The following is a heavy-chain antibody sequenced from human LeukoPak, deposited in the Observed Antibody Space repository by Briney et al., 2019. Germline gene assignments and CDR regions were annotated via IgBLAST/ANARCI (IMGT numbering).Heavy chain of an antibody. D-gene: IGHD2-2*01. V-gene: IGHV4-39*01. CDR2: IYYSGST. J-gene: IGHJ6*02. Sequence: SETLSLTCTVSGGSISSSSYYWGWIRQPPGKGLEWIGSIYYSGSTYYNPSLKSRVTISVDTSKNQFSLKLSSVTAADTAVCYCARHAKYCSSTSCAVGYYYGMDVWGQGTTVTVSS. CDR1: GGSISSSSYY. CDR3: ARHAKYCSSTSCAVGYYYGMDV.